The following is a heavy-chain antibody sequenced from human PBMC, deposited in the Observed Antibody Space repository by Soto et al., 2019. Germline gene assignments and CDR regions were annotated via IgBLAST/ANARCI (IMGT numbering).Heavy chain of an antibody. Sequence: PGESLKISCKASGYTFTTYWIAWVRQMPGKGLEWMGIIYPGDSNIIYSPSFEGQVTISADISTNTAYLHWNSLQASDRAIYYCARRRNTITYFDYWGPGTPVTVSS. CDR1: GYTFTTYW. J-gene: IGHJ4*02. CDR3: ARRRNTITYFDY. D-gene: IGHD5-12*01. CDR2: IYPGDSNI. V-gene: IGHV5-51*01.